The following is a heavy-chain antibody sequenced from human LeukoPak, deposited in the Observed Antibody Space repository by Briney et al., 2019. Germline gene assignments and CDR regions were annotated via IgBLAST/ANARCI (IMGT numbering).Heavy chain of an antibody. CDR3: AALLHYYDSSGYPGAFDI. CDR2: INPNSGGT. CDR1: GYTFTGYY. J-gene: IGHJ3*02. D-gene: IGHD3-22*01. V-gene: IGHV1-2*02. Sequence: GASVNVSCKASGYTFTGYYIHWVRQAPGQGLEWMGWINPNSGGTNYAQKFQGRVTITRDMSTSTAYMELSSLRSEDTAVYYCAALLHYYDSSGYPGAFDIWGQGTMVTVSS.